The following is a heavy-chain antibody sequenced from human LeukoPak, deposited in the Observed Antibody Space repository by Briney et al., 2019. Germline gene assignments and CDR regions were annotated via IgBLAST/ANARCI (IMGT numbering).Heavy chain of an antibody. CDR1: GFTVSSNY. CDR2: IYTGGTT. V-gene: IGHV3-53*01. D-gene: IGHD6-19*01. Sequence: GGSLRLSCAASGFTVSSNYMSWVRQAPGKGPEWVSVIYTGGTTFYADSVKGRFTISRDNSKNTLYLQMNSLRAEDTAVYYCVRDGRAVAGLTAWGQGTLVTVSS. J-gene: IGHJ5*02. CDR3: VRDGRAVAGLTA.